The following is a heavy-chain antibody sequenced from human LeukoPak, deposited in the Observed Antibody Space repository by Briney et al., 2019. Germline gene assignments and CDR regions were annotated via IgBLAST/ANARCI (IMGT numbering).Heavy chain of an antibody. CDR3: AKQISRGVLHY. CDR2: ISGIGDNT. D-gene: IGHD3-10*01. V-gene: IGHV3-23*01. J-gene: IGHJ4*02. CDR1: GFTFSNYA. Sequence: GGSLRLSCVAPGFTFSNYAMSWVRQAPGKGLEWVSTISGIGDNTYYADSVKGRFTISRDNSKNTLYLQMDSLRAEDTAVYYCAKQISRGVLHYWGQGTLVTVSS.